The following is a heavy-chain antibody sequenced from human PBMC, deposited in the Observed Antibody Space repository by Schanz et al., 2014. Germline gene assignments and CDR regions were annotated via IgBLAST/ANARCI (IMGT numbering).Heavy chain of an antibody. CDR1: GGSSSDCY. V-gene: IGHV4-34*01. CDR2: INHSGGT. CDR3: ARDPCTGINCYLDV. J-gene: IGHJ6*02. D-gene: IGHD2-2*01. Sequence: QVQLQQWGAGLLKASETLSLTCAVYGGSSSDCYWSWIRQPPGKGLEWIGEINHSGGTNYNPSLXXRVTMSVDTSKNQFSLMLTSVTAADTAIYYCARDPCTGINCYLDVWGQGTTVIVSS.